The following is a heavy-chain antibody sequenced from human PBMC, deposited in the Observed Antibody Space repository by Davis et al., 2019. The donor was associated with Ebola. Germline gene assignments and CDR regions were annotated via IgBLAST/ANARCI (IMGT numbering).Heavy chain of an antibody. J-gene: IGHJ4*02. CDR3: ARDLGGVDAYYFDY. Sequence: SVKVSCKASGGTFSSYAISWVRQAPGQGLEWMGGIIPILGIANYAQKFQGRVTITADESTSTAYMELSSLRSEDTAVYYCARDLGGVDAYYFDYWGQGTLVTVSS. CDR2: IIPILGIA. CDR1: GGTFSSYA. V-gene: IGHV1-69*10. D-gene: IGHD1-26*01.